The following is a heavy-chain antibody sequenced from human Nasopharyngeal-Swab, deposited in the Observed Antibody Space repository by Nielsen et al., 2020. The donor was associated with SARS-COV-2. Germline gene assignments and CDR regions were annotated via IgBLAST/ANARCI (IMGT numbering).Heavy chain of an antibody. J-gene: IGHJ1*01. V-gene: IGHV3-9*01. CDR2: ISWNSGSI. D-gene: IGHD6-13*01. CDR3: AKDGEEQQLVRYFQH. Sequence: SLKISCAASGFTFDDYAMHWVRQAPGKGLEWVSGISWNSGSIGYADSVKGRFTISRDNSKNTLSLQMKSLRAEDTAVYYCAKDGEEQQLVRYFQHWGQGTLVTVSS. CDR1: GFTFDDYA.